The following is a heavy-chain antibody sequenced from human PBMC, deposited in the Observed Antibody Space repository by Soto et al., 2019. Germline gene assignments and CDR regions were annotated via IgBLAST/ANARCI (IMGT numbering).Heavy chain of an antibody. Sequence: GASVKVSCKASGYTFTSYGISWVRQAPGQWLEWMGWISAYNGNTNYAQKLQGRVTMTTDTSTSTAYMELRSLRSDDTAVYYCARTQGGYYDSSGYSNFDYWGQGTLVTVSS. D-gene: IGHD3-22*01. CDR2: ISAYNGNT. CDR3: ARTQGGYYDSSGYSNFDY. J-gene: IGHJ4*02. V-gene: IGHV1-18*01. CDR1: GYTFTSYG.